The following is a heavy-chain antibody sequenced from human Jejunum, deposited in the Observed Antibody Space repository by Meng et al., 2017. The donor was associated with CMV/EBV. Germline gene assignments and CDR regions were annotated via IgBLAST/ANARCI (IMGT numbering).Heavy chain of an antibody. Sequence: GGAISSDSYYWGWIRQPPGKGLECIGTIHYSGSTDYKPSLKSRVAISVDTSKNQFFLRLSSVTAADTAVYYCARLAVMGATNRHFNYWGQGTLVTVSS. CDR2: IHYSGST. CDR3: ARLAVMGATNRHFNY. D-gene: IGHD1-26*01. CDR1: GGAISSDSYY. V-gene: IGHV4-39*01. J-gene: IGHJ4*02.